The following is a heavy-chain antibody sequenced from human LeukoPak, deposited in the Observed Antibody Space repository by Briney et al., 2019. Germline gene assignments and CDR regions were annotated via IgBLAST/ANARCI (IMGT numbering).Heavy chain of an antibody. D-gene: IGHD3-10*01. CDR3: ARAATRRLWFGELLGY. CDR2: ISAYNGNT. Sequence: ASVKVSCKASGYTFTSYGISWVRQAPGQGLEWMGWISAYNGNTNYAQKLQGRVTMTTDTSTSTAYMELRSLRSDDTAVYYCARAATRRLWFGELLGYWGQGTLVTVSS. CDR1: GYTFTSYG. V-gene: IGHV1-18*01. J-gene: IGHJ4*02.